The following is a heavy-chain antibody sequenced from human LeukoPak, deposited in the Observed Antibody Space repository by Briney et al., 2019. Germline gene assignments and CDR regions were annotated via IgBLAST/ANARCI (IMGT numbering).Heavy chain of an antibody. J-gene: IGHJ4*02. CDR3: ARVPHYYDSSGQIDY. D-gene: IGHD3-22*01. V-gene: IGHV1-2*02. Sequence: ASVKVSCKASGYTLTGYYMHWVRQAPGQGLEWMGWINPNSGGTNYAQKFQGRVTMTRDTSISTAYMELSRLRSDDTAVYYCARVPHYYDSSGQIDYWGQGTLVTVSS. CDR1: GYTLTGYY. CDR2: INPNSGGT.